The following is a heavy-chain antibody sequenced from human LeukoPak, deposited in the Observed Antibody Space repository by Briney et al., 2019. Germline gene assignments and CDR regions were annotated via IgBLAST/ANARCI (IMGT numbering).Heavy chain of an antibody. J-gene: IGHJ4*02. CDR2: ISANNGNT. Sequence: ASVKVSCKASGGTFSSYTISWVRQAPGQGREWMGWISANNGNTNYAQKVQGRVTMTTDTSTSTAYMELSSLRSEDTAVYYCAGGILTGYYAWDYWGQGTLVTVSS. D-gene: IGHD3-9*01. V-gene: IGHV1-18*01. CDR1: GGTFSSYT. CDR3: AGGILTGYYAWDY.